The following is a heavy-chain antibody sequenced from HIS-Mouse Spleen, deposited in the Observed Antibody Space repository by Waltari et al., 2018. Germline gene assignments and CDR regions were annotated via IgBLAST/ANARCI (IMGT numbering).Heavy chain of an antibody. J-gene: IGHJ6*02. CDR2: ISSSSSYI. V-gene: IGHV3-21*01. Sequence: EVHLVESGGGLVKPGGSLRLSCAASGFTFMIYTINGVRQAQGKGLEWVSSISSSSSYIYYADSVKGRFTISRDNAKNSLYLQMTSLRAEDTAVYYCARDQGGPAGYYGMDVWGQGTTVTVSS. CDR3: ARDQGGPAGYYGMDV. D-gene: IGHD6-25*01. CDR1: GFTFMIYT.